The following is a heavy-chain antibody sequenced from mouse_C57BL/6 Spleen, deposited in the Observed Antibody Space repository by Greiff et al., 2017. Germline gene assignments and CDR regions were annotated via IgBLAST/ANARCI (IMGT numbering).Heavy chain of an antibody. CDR1: GFPSSSYT. CDR2: ISGGGGNT. Sequence: DVKLVESGGGLVKPGGSLKLSCAASGFPSSSYTMSWVRQTPEKRLEWVATISGGGGNTYYPDSVKGRFTISRDNAKNTLYLQMSSLRSEDTALYYCARPHFYYGNSYYYAMDYWGQGTSVTVSS. V-gene: IGHV5-9*01. J-gene: IGHJ4*01. D-gene: IGHD2-1*01. CDR3: ARPHFYYGNSYYYAMDY.